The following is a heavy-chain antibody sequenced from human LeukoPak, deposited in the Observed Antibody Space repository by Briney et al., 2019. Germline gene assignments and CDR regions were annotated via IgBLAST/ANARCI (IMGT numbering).Heavy chain of an antibody. D-gene: IGHD1-26*01. J-gene: IGHJ4*02. CDR1: GFTFDDYG. V-gene: IGHV3-20*04. CDR3: ARAAPSGSYRSHFDF. Sequence: GGSLRLSCAASGFTFDDYGMNWVRQAPGKGLEWVSGINWNGGSTAYADSVKGRFTISRDNAKNSLYLQMNSLRAEDTALYYCARAAPSGSYRSHFDFWGQGTLVTVSS. CDR2: INWNGGST.